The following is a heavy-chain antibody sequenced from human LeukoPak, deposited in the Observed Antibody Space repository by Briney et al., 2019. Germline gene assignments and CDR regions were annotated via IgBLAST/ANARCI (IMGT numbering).Heavy chain of an antibody. Sequence: ASVKVSCKASGYTFTGYYMHWVRQAPGQGLEWMGWINPNSGGTNYAQKFQGWVTMTRDTSISTAYMELSRLRSDDTAVYYCAREGAAGTQHDAFDIWGQGTMVTVSS. CDR1: GYTFTGYY. J-gene: IGHJ3*02. CDR3: AREGAAGTQHDAFDI. CDR2: INPNSGGT. V-gene: IGHV1-2*04. D-gene: IGHD6-13*01.